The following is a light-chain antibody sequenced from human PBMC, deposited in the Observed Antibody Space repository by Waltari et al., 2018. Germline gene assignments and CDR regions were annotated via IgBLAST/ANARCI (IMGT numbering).Light chain of an antibody. CDR2: AAS. J-gene: IGKJ1*01. CDR3: QQYYNTPPWT. CDR1: QDIRFS. Sequence: DIQMTQSPSSLSASVGDRVTITCRASQDIRFSLVWYQQKPGKAPKLLLFAASRLESGVQSRCSCSGSGTEYTLTSSSLQPEDFATYYCQQYYNTPPWTFGQGTKVEIK. V-gene: IGKV1-NL1*01.